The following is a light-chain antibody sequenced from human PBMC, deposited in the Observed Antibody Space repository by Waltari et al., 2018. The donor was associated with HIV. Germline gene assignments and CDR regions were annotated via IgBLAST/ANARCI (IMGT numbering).Light chain of an antibody. J-gene: IGLJ2*01. CDR1: SPNMGRKY. CDR3: EAWDSRLRAVL. CDR2: DNT. Sequence: QSVLTQPPSVSAAPGQTVTISCSGGSPNMGRKYVARYQQVSGSAPKLIIYDNTKRSSGIPDRFSGSQSGPSATLDITGLQTGDEADYYCEAWDSRLRAVLFGGGTKVTVL. V-gene: IGLV1-51*01.